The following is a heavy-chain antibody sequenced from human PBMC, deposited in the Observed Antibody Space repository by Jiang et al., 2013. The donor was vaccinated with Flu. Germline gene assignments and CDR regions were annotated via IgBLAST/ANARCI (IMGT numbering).Heavy chain of an antibody. CDR1: GGSISNRNW. V-gene: IGHV4-4*02. D-gene: IGHD3-3*01. CDR3: ASLTHYDFWSGQVPFDY. J-gene: IGHJ4*02. CDR2: IYHSGST. Sequence: GSGLVKPSGTLSLTCAVSGGSISNRNWWSWVRQPPGKGLEWIGEIYHSGSTNYNPSLKSRVTMSIDQSKNQFSLKLSSVTAADTAVYYCASLTHYDFWSGQVPFDYWGQGTLVTVSS.